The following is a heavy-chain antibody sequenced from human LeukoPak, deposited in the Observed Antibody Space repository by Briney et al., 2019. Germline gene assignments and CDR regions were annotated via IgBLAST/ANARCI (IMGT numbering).Heavy chain of an antibody. CDR1: GDSISNYY. D-gene: IGHD3-16*02. Sequence: SETLSLTCIVSGDSISNYYWSWIRQPAGKGLEWIGRIYTSGSTNYKPSLKGRVTMSVDTSKNQFSLKLSSVTAADTAVYYCAREPGYVWGSYRYSWFDPWGQGTLVTVSS. J-gene: IGHJ5*02. CDR2: IYTSGST. CDR3: AREPGYVWGSYRYSWFDP. V-gene: IGHV4-4*07.